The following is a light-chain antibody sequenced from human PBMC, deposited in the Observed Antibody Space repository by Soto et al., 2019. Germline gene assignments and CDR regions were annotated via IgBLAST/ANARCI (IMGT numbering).Light chain of an antibody. CDR2: KNN. CDR1: TSNIGTKT. Sequence: QAVLTQPPSASGTPGQRVTISCSGSTSNIGTKTVNWYQQLPGSAPKLLIYKNNQRPSGVPDRFSGSKSGTSASLAISGLHSEDEADYYCASWDNSLTVVFGGGTQLTVL. CDR3: ASWDNSLTVV. V-gene: IGLV1-44*01. J-gene: IGLJ2*01.